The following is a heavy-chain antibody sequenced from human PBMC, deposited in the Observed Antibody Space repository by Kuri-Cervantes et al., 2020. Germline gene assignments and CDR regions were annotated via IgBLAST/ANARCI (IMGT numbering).Heavy chain of an antibody. D-gene: IGHD3-10*01. V-gene: IGHV4-31*03. CDR1: GGSISSGGYY. J-gene: IGHJ3*02. CDR2: IYYSGST. Sequence: SETLSLTCTVSGGSISSGGYYWSWIRQHPGKGLEWIGYIYYSGSTYYNPSLKSRVTMSVDTSKNQFSLKLSSVTAADTAVYYCARRYYGSDAFDIWGQGTMVTVSS. CDR3: ARRYYGSDAFDI.